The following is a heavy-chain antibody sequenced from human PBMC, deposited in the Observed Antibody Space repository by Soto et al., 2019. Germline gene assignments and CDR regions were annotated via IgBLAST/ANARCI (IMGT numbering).Heavy chain of an antibody. CDR1: GYTFTSYD. Sequence: QVPLVQSGAEVKKPGASVKVSCKASGYTFTSYDINWVRQATGHGLEWMGWMNPNSGNTGYAQKFQGRVTMTRNTSISTAYMELSSLRSEDTAVYYCARTTPLRFLEWLSADYWGQGTLVTVSS. V-gene: IGHV1-8*01. CDR2: MNPNSGNT. D-gene: IGHD3-3*01. CDR3: ARTTPLRFLEWLSADY. J-gene: IGHJ4*02.